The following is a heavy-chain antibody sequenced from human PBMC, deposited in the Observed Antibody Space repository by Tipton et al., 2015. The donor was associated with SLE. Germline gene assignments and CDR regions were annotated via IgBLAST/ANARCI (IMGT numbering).Heavy chain of an antibody. D-gene: IGHD6-13*01. CDR3: ARGGVAAAGTRYFDL. CDR2: IYYSGST. CDR1: GGSISSYY. V-gene: IGHV4-59*12. Sequence: LRLSCTVSGGSISSYYWSWIRQPPGKGLEWIGYIYYSGSTNYNPSLKSRVTISVDTSKNQFSLKLSSVTAADTAVYYCARGGVAAAGTRYFDLWGRGTLVTVSS. J-gene: IGHJ2*01.